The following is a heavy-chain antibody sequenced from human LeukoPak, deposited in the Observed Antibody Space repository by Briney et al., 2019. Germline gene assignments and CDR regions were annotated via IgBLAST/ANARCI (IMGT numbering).Heavy chain of an antibody. J-gene: IGHJ5*02. CDR2: IRSKANSYAT. CDR1: GFTFSGSA. CDR3: TRHVYYYDSSGYYNWFDP. Sequence: GGSLRLSCADSGFTFSGSAMHWVRQASGKGLEWVGRIRSKANSYATAYAASVKGRFTISRDDSKNTAYLQMNSLKTEDTAVYYCTRHVYYYDSSGYYNWFDPWGQGTLVTVSS. D-gene: IGHD3-22*01. V-gene: IGHV3-73*01.